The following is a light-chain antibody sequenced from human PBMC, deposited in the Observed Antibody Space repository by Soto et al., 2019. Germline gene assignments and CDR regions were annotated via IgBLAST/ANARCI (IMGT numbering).Light chain of an antibody. V-gene: IGLV2-14*01. Sequence: QSALTQPASVSGSPGQSITISCTGTSSDVGDYNSVSWYQQHPGKAPKLMIYDVSYRPSGVSNRFSGSKSGNTASLTISGLQAEDEADYYCSSYTSSSPYVFGTGTKLTVL. CDR2: DVS. J-gene: IGLJ1*01. CDR3: SSYTSSSPYV. CDR1: SSDVGDYNS.